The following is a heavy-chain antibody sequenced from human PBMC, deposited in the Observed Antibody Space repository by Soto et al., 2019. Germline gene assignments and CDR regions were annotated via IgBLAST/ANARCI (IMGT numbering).Heavy chain of an antibody. CDR2: ISSSSSYI. V-gene: IGHV3-21*01. D-gene: IGHD2-2*02. J-gene: IGHJ4*02. Sequence: SGFTFRSSSMNWFRQAPGKGLEWVSSISSSSSYIYYADSVKGRFTISRDNAKNSLYLQMNSLRAEDTAVYYCARETPVPATAIPGLVDYWGQGTLVTVSS. CDR1: GFTFRSSS. CDR3: ARETPVPATAIPGLVDY.